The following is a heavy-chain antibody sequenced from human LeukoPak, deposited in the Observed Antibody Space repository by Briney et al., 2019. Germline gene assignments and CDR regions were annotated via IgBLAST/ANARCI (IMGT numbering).Heavy chain of an antibody. Sequence: GGSLRLSCAASGFTLSSYWMSWVRQAPGKGLEWVANIKQDGSEKYYVDSVKGRFTISRDNAKNSLYLQMNSLRAEDTAVYYCARDRGYYDSSGYGGDYYGMDVWGQGTTVTVSS. D-gene: IGHD3-22*01. CDR3: ARDRGYYDSSGYGGDYYGMDV. CDR2: IKQDGSEK. CDR1: GFTLSSYW. J-gene: IGHJ6*02. V-gene: IGHV3-7*01.